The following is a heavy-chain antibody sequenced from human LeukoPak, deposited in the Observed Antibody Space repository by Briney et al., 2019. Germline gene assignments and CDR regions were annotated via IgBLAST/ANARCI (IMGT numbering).Heavy chain of an antibody. J-gene: IGHJ4*02. D-gene: IGHD4-17*01. V-gene: IGHV3-30*18. CDR3: AKDQGQVPLTTGTTSGAFDY. Sequence: PGGSLRLSCAASGFIFSIYGMHWVRQAPGKGLEWVAVISYDGSNQYYADSGKGRFTISRDNSKNTLYLQMNSLRAEDTAVYYCAKDQGQVPLTTGTTSGAFDYWGQGTLVTVSS. CDR2: ISYDGSNQ. CDR1: GFIFSIYG.